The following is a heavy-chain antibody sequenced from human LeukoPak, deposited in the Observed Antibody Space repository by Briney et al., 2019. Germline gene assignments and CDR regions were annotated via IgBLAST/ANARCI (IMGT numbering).Heavy chain of an antibody. CDR1: GFTFSSYT. CDR3: ARDGADNSGYYFGSL. V-gene: IGHV3-53*01. CDR2: IYSGGSP. Sequence: GGSLRLSCAASGFTFSSYTMNWVRQAPGKGLEWVSVIYSGGSPDYADSAKGRFTISTDNSKNTLYLQMNSLRVEDTAVYYCARDGADNSGYYFGSLWGQGTVVTVSS. D-gene: IGHD3-22*01. J-gene: IGHJ3*01.